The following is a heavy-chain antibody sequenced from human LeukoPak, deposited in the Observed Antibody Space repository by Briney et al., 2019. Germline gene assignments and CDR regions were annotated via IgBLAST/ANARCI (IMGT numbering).Heavy chain of an antibody. J-gene: IGHJ4*02. V-gene: IGHV3-15*01. CDR3: TTITMIVVHPDY. Sequence: PGGSLRLSCAASGFTFSNAWMNWVRQAPGKGLEWVGRIKSKSDGDTTDYASPVKGRFTISRDDSKNTLYLQMNSLKTEDTAVYYCTTITMIVVHPDYWGQGTPVTVSS. D-gene: IGHD3-22*01. CDR2: IKSKSDGDTT. CDR1: GFTFSNAW.